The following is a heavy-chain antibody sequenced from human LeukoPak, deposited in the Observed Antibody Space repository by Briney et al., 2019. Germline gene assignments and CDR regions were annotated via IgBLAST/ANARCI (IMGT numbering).Heavy chain of an antibody. J-gene: IGHJ4*02. CDR2: IYYSGST. CDR1: GGSISSYY. Sequence: SETLSLTCTVSGGSISSYYWSWIRQPPGKGLEWIGYIYYSGSTNYNPSLKSRVTISVDTSKNQFSLKLSSVTAADTAVYYCARYGDLYYFGYWGQGTLVTVSS. D-gene: IGHD4-17*01. V-gene: IGHV4-59*01. CDR3: ARYGDLYYFGY.